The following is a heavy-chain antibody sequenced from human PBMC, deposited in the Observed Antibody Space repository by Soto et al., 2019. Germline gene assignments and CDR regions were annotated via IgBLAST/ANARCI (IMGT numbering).Heavy chain of an antibody. D-gene: IGHD3-9*01. CDR1: GGSISSYY. V-gene: IGHV4-59*01. CDR3: ARDRLANWFDP. J-gene: IGHJ5*02. CDR2: IYYSGST. Sequence: SETLSLTCTVSGGSISSYYWSWIRQPPGKGLEWIGYIYYSGSTNYNPSLKSRVTISVDTSKNQFSLKLSSVTAADTAVYYCARDRLANWFDPWGQGTLVTVSS.